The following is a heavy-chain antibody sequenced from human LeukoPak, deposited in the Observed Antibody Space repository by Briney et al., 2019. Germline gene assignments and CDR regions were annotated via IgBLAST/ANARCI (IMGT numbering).Heavy chain of an antibody. CDR1: GGSISSFY. J-gene: IGHJ6*02. CDR2: IQNSAIYRAKI. V-gene: IGHV4-59*08. CDR3: ARLTSTFYYSMDV. D-gene: IGHD2/OR15-2a*01. Sequence: SETLSLTCAVSGGSISSFYWTWIRQPPGKGLEWVGYIQNSAIYRAKIKSSSSLQSRVSLSIDTSKNQVSLTVNSVTAADTAVYYCARLTSTFYYSMDVWGPGTAVTVSS.